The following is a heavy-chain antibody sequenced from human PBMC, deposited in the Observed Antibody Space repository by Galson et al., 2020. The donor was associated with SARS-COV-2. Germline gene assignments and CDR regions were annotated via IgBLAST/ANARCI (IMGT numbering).Heavy chain of an antibody. D-gene: IGHD3-9*01. Sequence: GESLRLSCAASGFTFSSYWMSWVRQAPGQGLEGVANIKQDGSEKYYVDSVKGRFTISRDNAKNSLYLQMNSLRAEDTAVYYCARDLWSYDILTGDSTLDYWGQGTLVTVSS. CDR3: ARDLWSYDILTGDSTLDY. CDR1: GFTFSSYW. V-gene: IGHV3-7*01. J-gene: IGHJ4*02. CDR2: IKQDGSEK.